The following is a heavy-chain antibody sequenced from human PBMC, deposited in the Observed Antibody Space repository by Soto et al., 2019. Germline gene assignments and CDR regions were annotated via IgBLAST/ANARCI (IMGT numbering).Heavy chain of an antibody. CDR3: ARYLPLDEGATVTNYGMDV. CDR2: IYYSGST. D-gene: IGHD4-4*01. CDR1: GGSMSRYY. V-gene: IGHV4-59*01. Sequence: PSLTLCLRRSVVGGSMSRYYWSWIRQHTGKGLEWIGYIYYSGSTNYNPSLKSRVTISVDTSKNQFSLKLSSVTAADTAVYYCARYLPLDEGATVTNYGMDVWGQGTTVTVSS. J-gene: IGHJ6*02.